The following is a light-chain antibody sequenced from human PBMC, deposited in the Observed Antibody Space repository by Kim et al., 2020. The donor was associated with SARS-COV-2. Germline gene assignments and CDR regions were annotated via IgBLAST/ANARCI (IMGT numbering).Light chain of an antibody. CDR2: SNS. CDR1: STSIGSNP. V-gene: IGLV1-44*01. Sequence: GHMLTISCPGSSTSIGSNPVNWYQQFPGPAPKLVIHSNSQRPSGVPDRFSASKSGTSATLAISGLQSEDEGDYYCAAWDDSLNGRVFGGGTQLTVL. J-gene: IGLJ3*02. CDR3: AAWDDSLNGRV.